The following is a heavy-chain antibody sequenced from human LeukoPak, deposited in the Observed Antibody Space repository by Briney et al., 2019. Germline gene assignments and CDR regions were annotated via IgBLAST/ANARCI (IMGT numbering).Heavy chain of an antibody. CDR1: GFTFSSYA. Sequence: PGGSLRLSCAASGFTFSSYAMSWVRQAPGKGLEWVSSITPSGGDTFYTDSVKGRFTISRDNSRNTLYLQMNTLRAEDTAVYYCAKGLTAAAATYYFDSWGQGTLVTVSS. CDR2: ITPSGGDT. V-gene: IGHV3-23*01. CDR3: AKGLTAAAATYYFDS. D-gene: IGHD2-2*01. J-gene: IGHJ4*02.